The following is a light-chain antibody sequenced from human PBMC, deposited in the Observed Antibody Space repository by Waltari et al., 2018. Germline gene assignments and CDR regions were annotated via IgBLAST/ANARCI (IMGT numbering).Light chain of an antibody. Sequence: SALTQPPSASGSPGQSVSISCTGTSSDVGAYNYVSWYQQHPGKAPRLMIYEVTKRPSGVPVRVSGSKSGNTSSLTGSGLQTEDEADYYCCSYTDRSTMVFGAGTKLTVL. CDR3: CSYTDRSTMV. CDR2: EVT. V-gene: IGLV2-8*01. J-gene: IGLJ3*02. CDR1: SSDVGAYNY.